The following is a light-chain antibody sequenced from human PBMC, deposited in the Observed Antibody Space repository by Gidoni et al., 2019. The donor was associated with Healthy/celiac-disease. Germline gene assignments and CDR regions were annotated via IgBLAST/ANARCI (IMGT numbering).Light chain of an antibody. CDR1: QRVSSY. CDR2: DAS. Sequence: EIVLTQSPATLSLSPGERATLSCRASQRVSSYLAWYQQKPGKAPRLLIYDASNRATGIPARFSGSGSGTDFTLTISSLEPEDFAVYYCQQRSNWPFLFTFXPXTKVDI. V-gene: IGKV3-11*01. CDR3: QQRSNWPFLFT. J-gene: IGKJ3*01.